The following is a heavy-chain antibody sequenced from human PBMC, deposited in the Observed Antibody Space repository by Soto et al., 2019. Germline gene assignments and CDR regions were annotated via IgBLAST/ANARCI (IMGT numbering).Heavy chain of an antibody. CDR3: AKDGTIAVAAQLYYFDY. D-gene: IGHD6-19*01. CDR1: GFTFSSYA. CDR2: ISGSGGST. Sequence: EVQLVESGGGLVQPGGSLRLSCAASGFTFSSYAMSWVRQAPGKGLEWVSAISGSGGSTYYADSVKGRFTISRDNSKNTLYLQMNSLRAEDTAVYYCAKDGTIAVAAQLYYFDYWGQGTLVTVSS. V-gene: IGHV3-23*04. J-gene: IGHJ4*02.